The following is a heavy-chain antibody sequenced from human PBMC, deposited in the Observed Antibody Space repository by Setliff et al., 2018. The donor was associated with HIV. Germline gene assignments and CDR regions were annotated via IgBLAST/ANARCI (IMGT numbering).Heavy chain of an antibody. CDR3: ASGKTVTTSFDY. CDR1: GFTFSSYA. D-gene: IGHD4-4*01. J-gene: IGHJ4*02. V-gene: IGHV3-30*01. CDR2: ISYDGSNK. Sequence: PGGSLRLSCAASGFTFSSYAMHWVRQAPGKGLEWVAVISYDGSNKYYADSVKGRFTISRDNSKNTLYLQMNSLRAEDTAVYYCASGKTVTTSFDYWGQGTLVTVSS.